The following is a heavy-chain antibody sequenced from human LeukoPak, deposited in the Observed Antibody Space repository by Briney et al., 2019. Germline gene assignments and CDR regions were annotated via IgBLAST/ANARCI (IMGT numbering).Heavy chain of an antibody. D-gene: IGHD3-10*01. CDR1: GFTFRVYY. J-gene: IGHJ4*02. V-gene: IGHV3-11*01. Sequence: GGSLRLSCLASGFTFRVYYMNWIRQAPGKGLHWISFISSRGTTTDYADSVKGRFTISRDNAKSTLFLQMNSLRAEDTAVYYCAKKSRGSGSYYGDYWGQGILVTVSS. CDR3: AKKSRGSGSYYGDY. CDR2: ISSRGTTT.